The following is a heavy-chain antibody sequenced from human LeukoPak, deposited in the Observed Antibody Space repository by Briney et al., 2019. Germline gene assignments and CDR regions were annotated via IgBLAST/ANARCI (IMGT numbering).Heavy chain of an antibody. V-gene: IGHV4-59*01. CDR1: GGSISSYY. CDR3: ARDAAADAFDI. Sequence: SETLSLTCTVSGGSISSYYWSWIRQPPGKGLEWIGYIYYSGSTNCNPSLKSRVTISVDTSKNQFSLKLSSVTAADTAVYYCARDAAADAFDIWGQGTMVTVSS. CDR2: IYYSGST. J-gene: IGHJ3*02. D-gene: IGHD6-13*01.